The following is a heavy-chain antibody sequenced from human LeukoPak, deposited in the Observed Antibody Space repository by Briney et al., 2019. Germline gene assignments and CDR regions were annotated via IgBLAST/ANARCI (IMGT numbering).Heavy chain of an antibody. J-gene: IGHJ4*02. CDR1: GFIFSSYG. D-gene: IGHD2-15*01. V-gene: IGHV3-30*18. CDR3: AKGGEICSGGSCSPGY. Sequence: PGGSLRLSCAASGFIFSSYGMHWVRQAPGKGLEWVAVLSSDGSNKYYTDSVKGRFTISRDNSKDTLYLQMNSLRVEDTALYYCAKGGEICSGGSCSPGYWGQGTLVIVSS. CDR2: LSSDGSNK.